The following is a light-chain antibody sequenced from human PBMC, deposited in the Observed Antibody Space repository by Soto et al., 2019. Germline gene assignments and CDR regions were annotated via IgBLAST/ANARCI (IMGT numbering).Light chain of an antibody. V-gene: IGKV3-15*01. J-gene: IGKJ2*01. CDR3: QQYNNWLYT. CDR1: QSVSSN. Sequence: EIVMTQSPATLSVSPGERATLSCRASQSVSSNLAWYQQKPGQAPRLLIYGASTRATGIPARFSGSGSGTAFTLTISSLQSEDLAVSYCQQYNNWLYTFGQGTKLESK. CDR2: GAS.